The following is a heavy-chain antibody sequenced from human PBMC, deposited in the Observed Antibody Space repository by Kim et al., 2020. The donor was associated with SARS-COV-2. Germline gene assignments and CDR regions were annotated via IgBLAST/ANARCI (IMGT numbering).Heavy chain of an antibody. CDR3: ARGYGSGSYFHY. D-gene: IGHD3-10*01. V-gene: IGHV4-34*01. Sequence: NNNPPLKSLVTISLDTSKNRFSLKLSSVTAADTAVYYCARGYGSGSYFHYWGQGTLVTVSS. J-gene: IGHJ4*02.